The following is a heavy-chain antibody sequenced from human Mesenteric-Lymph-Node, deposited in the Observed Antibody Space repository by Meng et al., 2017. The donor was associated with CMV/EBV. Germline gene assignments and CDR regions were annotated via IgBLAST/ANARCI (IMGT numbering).Heavy chain of an antibody. CDR3: ARGWYLHS. D-gene: IGHD2-15*01. J-gene: IGHJ4*02. CDR1: GGSISSYY. V-gene: IGHV4-59*12. Sequence: ESLKISCSVSGGSISSYYWSWIRQPPGKGLEWIAYIYYSGITNYNPSLKSRVTISVDESKNQFSLRLSSVTAADTAVYYCARGWYLHSWGQGTLVTVSS. CDR2: IYYSGIT.